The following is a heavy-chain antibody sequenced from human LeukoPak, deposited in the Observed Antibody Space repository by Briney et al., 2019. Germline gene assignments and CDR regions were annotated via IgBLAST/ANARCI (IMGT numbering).Heavy chain of an antibody. D-gene: IGHD7-27*01. Sequence: GGSLRLSCAASRFTFRSHGMHWVRQAPGKGLEWVAVIPFDGSAKYHADSVKGRFTISRDNSKNTLYLQMNSLRAEDTAVYYCAKDAGTWGYGYNFDYWGQGTLVTVSS. CDR1: RFTFRSHG. V-gene: IGHV3-30*18. J-gene: IGHJ4*02. CDR2: IPFDGSAK. CDR3: AKDAGTWGYGYNFDY.